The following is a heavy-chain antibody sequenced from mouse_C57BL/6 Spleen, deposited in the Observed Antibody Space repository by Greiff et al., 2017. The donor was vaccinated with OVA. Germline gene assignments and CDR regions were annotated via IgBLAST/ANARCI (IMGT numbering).Heavy chain of an antibody. Sequence: QVQLKESGAELVRPGTSVKVSCKASGYAFTNYLIEWVKQRPGQGLEWIGVINPGGGGTNYNEKFKGKATLTADKSSSTAYMQLSSLTSDDSAVYFCARSYRCFDGWGTGTTVTVSS. CDR3: ARSYRCFDG. CDR1: GYAFTNYL. V-gene: IGHV1-54*01. J-gene: IGHJ1*03. CDR2: INPGGGGT.